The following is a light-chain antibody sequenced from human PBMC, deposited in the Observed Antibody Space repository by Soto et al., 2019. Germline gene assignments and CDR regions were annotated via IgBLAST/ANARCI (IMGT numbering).Light chain of an antibody. CDR1: SSDVGGYNH. V-gene: IGLV2-14*01. Sequence: QSALTQPASVSGSPGQSITISCTGTSSDVGGYNHVSWYQQYPGKAPKLMIYEVSDRPSGVSNRFSGSKSGNTASLTISGLQAEDEADYYCSSYTSSFRRVFGTGTKLTVL. CDR3: SSYTSSFRRV. J-gene: IGLJ1*01. CDR2: EVS.